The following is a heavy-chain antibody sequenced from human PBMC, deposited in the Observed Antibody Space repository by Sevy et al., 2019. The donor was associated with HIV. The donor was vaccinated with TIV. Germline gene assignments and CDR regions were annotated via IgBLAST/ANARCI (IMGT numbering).Heavy chain of an antibody. CDR3: STHAGIAAAGRVFDY. V-gene: IGHV3-72*01. CDR2: TRNKADGYTT. Sequence: GGSLRLSCAASGFTFSDHYMEWVRQAPGKGLEWVGRTRNKADGYTTEYAASVKGRFTISRDDSENSLYLQMNSLKTEDTAVYYCSTHAGIAAAGRVFDYWDQGALVTVSS. D-gene: IGHD6-13*01. CDR1: GFTFSDHY. J-gene: IGHJ4*02.